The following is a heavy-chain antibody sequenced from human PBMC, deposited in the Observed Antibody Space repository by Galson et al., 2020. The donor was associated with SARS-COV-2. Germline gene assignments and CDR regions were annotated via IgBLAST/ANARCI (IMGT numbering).Heavy chain of an antibody. CDR2: INTDGSTT. CDR3: ARNYGSAAFDI. J-gene: IGHJ3*02. CDR1: GFTFSSYW. V-gene: IGHV3-74*01. D-gene: IGHD3-10*01. Sequence: GGSLRLSCAASGFTFSSYWMHWVRQAPGKGLVWVSRINTDGSTTTYADSVKGRFTISRDNAKNTGYLQMNSLRAEDTAVYYCARNYGSAAFDIWGQGTMVTVS.